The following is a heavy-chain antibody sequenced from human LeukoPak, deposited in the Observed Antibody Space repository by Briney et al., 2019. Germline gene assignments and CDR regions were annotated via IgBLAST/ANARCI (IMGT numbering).Heavy chain of an antibody. Sequence: GGSLRLSCAASGFNFNIYTMSWVHQAQGKGLEWISAVGSGGTRYYADSVKGRFTISRDNSANTVSLQMDSLRADDTAMYYCAKMRGMPREAYHFDRWGQGTLVAVSS. CDR3: AKMRGMPREAYHFDR. J-gene: IGHJ4*02. D-gene: IGHD1-26*01. V-gene: IGHV3-23*01. CDR2: VGSGGTR. CDR1: GFNFNIYT.